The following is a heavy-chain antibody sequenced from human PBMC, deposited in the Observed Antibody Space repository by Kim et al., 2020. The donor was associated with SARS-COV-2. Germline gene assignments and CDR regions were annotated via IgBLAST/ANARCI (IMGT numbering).Heavy chain of an antibody. CDR2: INAGNGNT. CDR1: GYTFTSYA. D-gene: IGHD2-2*02. V-gene: IGHV1-3*01. CDR3: ARDSAYCSSTSCYSYDWFDP. Sequence: ASVKVSCKASGYTFTSYAMHWVRQAPGQRLEWMGWINAGNGNTKYSQKFQGRVTITRDTSASTAYMELSNLRSEDTAVYYCARDSAYCSSTSCYSYDWFDPWGQGTLVTVSS. J-gene: IGHJ5*02.